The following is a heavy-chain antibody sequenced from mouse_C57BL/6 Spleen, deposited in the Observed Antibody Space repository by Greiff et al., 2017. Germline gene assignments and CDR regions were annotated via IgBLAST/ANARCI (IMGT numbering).Heavy chain of an antibody. V-gene: IGHV7-3*01. CDR1: GFTFTDYY. Sequence: EVMLVESGGGLVQPGGSLSLSCAASGFTFTDYYMSWVRQPPGKALEWLGFIRNKANGYTTEYSASVKGRFTISRDNSQSILYLQMNALRAEDSATYYGASYRQLGAMDYWGQGTSVTVSS. CDR2: IRNKANGYTT. J-gene: IGHJ4*01. D-gene: IGHD3-1*01. CDR3: ASYRQLGAMDY.